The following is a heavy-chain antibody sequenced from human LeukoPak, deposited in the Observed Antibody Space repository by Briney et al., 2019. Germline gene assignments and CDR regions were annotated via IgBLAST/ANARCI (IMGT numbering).Heavy chain of an antibody. CDR3: ARAVRGGADAY. J-gene: IGHJ4*02. V-gene: IGHV3-7*04. D-gene: IGHD3-10*02. Sequence: GGSLRLSCAASGFSFSAYYMNWVRQAPGKGPEWLANINQAGSVQNYVDSVRGRFTISRDNAKNSLFLQMNSLRAEDTAVYYCARAVRGGADAYWGQGTLVAVSS. CDR1: GFSFSAYY. CDR2: INQAGSVQ.